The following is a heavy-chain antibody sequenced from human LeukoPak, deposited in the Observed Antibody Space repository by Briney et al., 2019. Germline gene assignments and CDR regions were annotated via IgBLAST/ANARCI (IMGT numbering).Heavy chain of an antibody. CDR1: GGSFSGYY. V-gene: IGHV4-34*01. D-gene: IGHD6-19*01. J-gene: IGHJ5*02. CDR3: AVFKAQSRHSSGWYTQAPP. CDR2: INHSGST. Sequence: SETLSLTCAVYGGSFSGYYWSWIRQPPEKGLDWLGEINHSGSTNYNPSLKSRVTISVDTSKNHFSLKLGSVTAADTAVYYCAVFKAQSRHSSGWYTQAPPWGQGTLVTVSS.